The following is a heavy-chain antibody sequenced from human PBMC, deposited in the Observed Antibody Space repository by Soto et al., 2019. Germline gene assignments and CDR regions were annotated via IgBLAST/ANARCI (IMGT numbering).Heavy chain of an antibody. CDR3: ARLHCDSPNCVPLDP. D-gene: IGHD2-2*01. Sequence: SETLSLTCTVSGGSISSYYWSWLRQPPGKGLEWIGSIYYSGTTSYNPSLKSRVTMSVDTSKKQLSLRLRSVTAADTAVYYCARLHCDSPNCVPLDPWGQGTLVTVSS. V-gene: IGHV4-59*04. CDR2: IYYSGTT. J-gene: IGHJ5*02. CDR1: GGSISSYY.